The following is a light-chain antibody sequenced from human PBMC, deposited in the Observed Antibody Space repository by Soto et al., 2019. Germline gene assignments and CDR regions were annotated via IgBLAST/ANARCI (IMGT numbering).Light chain of an antibody. J-gene: IGKJ5*01. CDR1: QSVSSN. CDR2: GAS. V-gene: IGKV3-15*01. Sequence: EIGLTQSPGTLSVSTGDRVTLSCRASQSVSSNLAWYQQKPGQAPRLLIYGASSRATGIPVRFSGSGSGTEFTLTISSLQSEDFAVYYCQQYNNWPLTFGQGTRLEIK. CDR3: QQYNNWPLT.